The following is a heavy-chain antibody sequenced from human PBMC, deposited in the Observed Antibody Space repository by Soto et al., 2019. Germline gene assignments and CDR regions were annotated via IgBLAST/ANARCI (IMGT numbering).Heavy chain of an antibody. CDR3: ARECCISTSCYFDY. V-gene: IGHV1-69*13. CDR1: GGTFSRYA. J-gene: IGHJ4*02. CDR2: IIPIFGTA. Sequence: ASVKVSCKASGGTFSRYAISWVRQAPGQGLEWMGGIIPIFGTANYAQKFQGRVTITADESTSTAYMELSSLRSEDTAVYYCARECCISTSCYFDYWGQGTLVTVSS. D-gene: IGHD2-2*01.